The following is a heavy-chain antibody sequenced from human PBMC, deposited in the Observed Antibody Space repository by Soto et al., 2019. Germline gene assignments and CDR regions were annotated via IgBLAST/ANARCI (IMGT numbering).Heavy chain of an antibody. Sequence: TTPVTSFVAGHSLGRGCDHRGFVRTSPGKGLEWIGSIYHTESTYYNPSLKSRVALSVDTSKNLLSLKLSSVTAADTAVDDCARYGYRYSARGVDVRGQGTRVPFS. CDR1: GHSLGRGCDH. CDR2: IYHTEST. D-gene: IGHD2-15*01. V-gene: IGHV4-38-2*01. CDR3: ARYGYRYSARGVDV. J-gene: IGHJ4*02.